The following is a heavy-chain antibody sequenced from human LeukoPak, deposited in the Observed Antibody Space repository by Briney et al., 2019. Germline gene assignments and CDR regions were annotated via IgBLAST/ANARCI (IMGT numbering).Heavy chain of an antibody. CDR2: IWYDGSNK. J-gene: IGHJ4*02. Sequence: TGGSLRLSCAASGFTFSSNGMHWVRQAPGKGLERVAVIWYDGSNKYYADSVKGRFTISRDNSKNTLYLQMNILRAEDTAVYYCARDRDYDYLDYWGQGTLVTVSS. CDR3: ARDRDYDYLDY. CDR1: GFTFSSNG. V-gene: IGHV3-33*01. D-gene: IGHD5-12*01.